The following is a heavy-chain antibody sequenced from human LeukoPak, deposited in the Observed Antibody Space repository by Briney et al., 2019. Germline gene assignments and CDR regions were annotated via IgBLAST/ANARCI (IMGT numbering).Heavy chain of an antibody. CDR1: GGSFSGYY. J-gene: IGHJ6*02. Sequence: PSETLSLTCPVYGGSFSGYYWSWIRQPPGKGLEWIGEINHSGSTNYNPSLKSRLTMSVDTSENQFSLRLTSVTAADTAVYYCARNRIVPAFTTTFHYTMDVWGQGTSVIVSS. CDR3: ARNRIVPAFTTTFHYTMDV. D-gene: IGHD2/OR15-2a*01. V-gene: IGHV4-34*01. CDR2: INHSGST.